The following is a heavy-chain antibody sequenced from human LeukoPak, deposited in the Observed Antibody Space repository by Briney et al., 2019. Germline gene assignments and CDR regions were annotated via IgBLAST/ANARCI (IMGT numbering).Heavy chain of an antibody. CDR3: AKRGTGYFDY. CDR2: ISYDGSNK. V-gene: IGHV3-30*18. J-gene: IGHJ4*02. CDR1: GFAFSGFA. D-gene: IGHD1-1*01. Sequence: PGGSLRLSCAASGFAFSGFAMNWVRQAPGKGLEWVAVISYDGSNKYYADSVKGRFTISRDNSKNTLYLQMNSLRAEDTAVYYCAKRGTGYFDYWGQGTLVTVSS.